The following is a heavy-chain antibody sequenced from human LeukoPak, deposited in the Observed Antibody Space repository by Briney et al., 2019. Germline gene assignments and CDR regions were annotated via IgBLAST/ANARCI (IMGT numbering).Heavy chain of an antibody. D-gene: IGHD6-19*01. CDR3: ARGTGTAVY. CDR2: IYYSGST. CDR1: GGSISSYY. V-gene: IGHV4-59*01. Sequence: MPSETLSLTCTVSGGSISSYYWSWIRQPPGKGLEWIGYIYYSGSTNYNPSLKSRVTISVDTSKNQFSLKLSSVTAADTAVYYCARGTGTAVYWGQGTLVTVSS. J-gene: IGHJ4*02.